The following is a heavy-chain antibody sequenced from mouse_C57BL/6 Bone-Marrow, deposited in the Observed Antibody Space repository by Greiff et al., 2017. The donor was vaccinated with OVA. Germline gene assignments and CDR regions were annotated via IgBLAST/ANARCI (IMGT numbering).Heavy chain of an antibody. CDR1: GFTFSDYG. D-gene: IGHD3-2*02. CDR3: GRRGGQLRFCWFAY. V-gene: IGHV5-17*01. CDR2: ISSGSSTI. J-gene: IGHJ3*01. Sequence: EVMLVESGGGLVKPGGSLKLSCAASGFTFSDYGMHWVRQAPEKGLEWVAYISSGSSTIYYADTVKGRFTISRDNAKNTLVLQMTRLRTEDTAMYYCGRRGGQLRFCWFAYWGQGTLVTVSA.